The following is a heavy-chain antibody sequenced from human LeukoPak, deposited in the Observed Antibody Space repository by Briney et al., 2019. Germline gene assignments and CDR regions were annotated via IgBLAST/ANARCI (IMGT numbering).Heavy chain of an antibody. D-gene: IGHD7-27*01. V-gene: IGHV3-21*01. J-gene: IGHJ6*03. CDR1: GFTFSSYS. CDR2: ISSSSSYI. Sequence: GGSLRLSCAASGFTFSSYSMNWVRQAPGKGLEWVSSISSSSSYIYYADSVKGRFTISRDNAKNSLYLQMNSLRAEDAAVYYCARPQLGMGYSYYMDVWGKGTTVTVSS. CDR3: ARPQLGMGYSYYMDV.